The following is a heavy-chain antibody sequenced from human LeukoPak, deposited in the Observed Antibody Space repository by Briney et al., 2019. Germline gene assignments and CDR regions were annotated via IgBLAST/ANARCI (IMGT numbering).Heavy chain of an antibody. CDR3: ARDMGPEARYYFDY. V-gene: IGHV1-2*02. D-gene: IGHD3-10*01. CDR1: GYTFTGHY. Sequence: GASVKVSCQPSGYTFTGHYTHWLRQAPGQGLEWMGWINPNSGGTMFAQKFQGRVAMTRDTSIRTGFMELSGLTSDDTAVYYCARDMGPEARYYFDYWGRGTLVTVSS. J-gene: IGHJ4*02. CDR2: INPNSGGT.